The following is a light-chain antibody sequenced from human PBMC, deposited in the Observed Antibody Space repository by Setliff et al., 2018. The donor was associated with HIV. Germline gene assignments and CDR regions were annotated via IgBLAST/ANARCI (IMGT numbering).Light chain of an antibody. CDR3: QVWDSSSDHHV. V-gene: IGLV3-21*03. CDR2: DNS. J-gene: IGLJ1*01. CDR1: NIESKS. Sequence: SYELTQPPSVSVAPGKTARITCGVNNIESKSVHWYQQKPGQAPVLVVYDNSDRPSGIPERFSGSNSGNTATLTISRVEAGDEADHYCQVWDSSSDHHVFGTGTKVTVL.